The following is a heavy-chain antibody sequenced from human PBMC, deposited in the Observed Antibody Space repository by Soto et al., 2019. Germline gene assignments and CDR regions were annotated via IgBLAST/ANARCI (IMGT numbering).Heavy chain of an antibody. Sequence: GGSLRLSCAASGFTFSSYSMNWVRQAPGKGLEWVSYISSSSSTIYYADSVKGRFTISRDNAKNSLYLQMNSLRAEDTAVYYCARVCDTIYTYVDYWGQGTLVTVSS. CDR2: ISSSSSTI. D-gene: IGHD3-3*01. J-gene: IGHJ4*02. V-gene: IGHV3-48*01. CDR3: ARVCDTIYTYVDY. CDR1: GFTFSSYS.